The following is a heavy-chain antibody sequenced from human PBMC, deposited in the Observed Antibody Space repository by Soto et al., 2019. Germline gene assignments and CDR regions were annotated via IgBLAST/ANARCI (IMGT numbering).Heavy chain of an antibody. J-gene: IGHJ4*02. CDR3: ARDRKVVADYLTYYFDY. CDR2: INAGNGNT. Sequence: ASVKVSCKASGYTFTSYAMHWVRQAPGQRLEWMGWINAGNGNTKYSQKFQGRVTITRDTSASTAYMELSSLRSEDTAVYYCARDRKVVADYLTYYFDYWGQGTLVTVSS. CDR1: GYTFTSYA. V-gene: IGHV1-3*01. D-gene: IGHD2-15*01.